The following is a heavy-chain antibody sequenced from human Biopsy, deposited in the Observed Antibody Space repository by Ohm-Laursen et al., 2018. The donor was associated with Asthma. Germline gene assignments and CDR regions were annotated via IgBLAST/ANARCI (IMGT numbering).Heavy chain of an antibody. CDR3: ARQPGQDYGDSSGFDI. J-gene: IGHJ3*02. CDR1: GFVFSQRG. Sequence: SLRLSCAASGFVFSQRGMHWVRQGPGKGLEWVALVSSDGHNKYYEDSVKGRFTISRDNSRNRLYLQINRLTVEDSAVYFCARQPGQDYGDSSGFDIWGQGTKVAVSS. V-gene: IGHV3-30*03. D-gene: IGHD3-22*01. CDR2: VSSDGHNK.